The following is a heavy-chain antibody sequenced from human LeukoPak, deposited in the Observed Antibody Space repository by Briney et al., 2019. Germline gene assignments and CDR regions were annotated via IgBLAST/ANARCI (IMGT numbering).Heavy chain of an antibody. D-gene: IGHD3-10*01. CDR1: GYTFTSYD. Sequence: ASVKVSCEASGYTFTSYDINWVRQATGQGLEWMGWMNPNSGNTGYAQKFQGRVTMTRNTSISTAYMELSSLRSEDTAVYYCARVGPSMAYYYGSGSYNYYYYYMDVWGKGTTVTISS. CDR2: MNPNSGNT. J-gene: IGHJ6*03. V-gene: IGHV1-8*01. CDR3: ARVGPSMAYYYGSGSYNYYYYYMDV.